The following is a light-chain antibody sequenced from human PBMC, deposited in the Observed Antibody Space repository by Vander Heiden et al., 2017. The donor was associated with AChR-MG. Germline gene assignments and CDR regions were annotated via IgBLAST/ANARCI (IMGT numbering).Light chain of an antibody. Sequence: SALTQPRSVSGSPGQSFTISCTGTSSDVGGYHYVSWYQQQPGKAPKLMIYDVSKRPSGVPDRFSGSKSGNTASLTISGLQAEDEADYYCCSYAGSYTRVFGGGTKLTVL. CDR1: SSDVGGYHY. V-gene: IGLV2-11*01. J-gene: IGLJ2*01. CDR3: CSYAGSYTRV. CDR2: DVS.